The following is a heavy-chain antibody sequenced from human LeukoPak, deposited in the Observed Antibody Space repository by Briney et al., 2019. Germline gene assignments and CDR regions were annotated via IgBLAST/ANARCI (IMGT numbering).Heavy chain of an antibody. V-gene: IGHV4-34*01. J-gene: IGHJ6*03. CDR3: ARDNIVVVPAARYYMDV. D-gene: IGHD2-2*01. CDR2: INHSGST. CDR1: GGSLSGYY. Sequence: MPSETLSLTCAVYGGSLSGYYWSWIRQPPGKGLEWIGEINHSGSTNYNPSLKSRVTISVDTSKNQFSLKLSSVTAADTAVYYCARDNIVVVPAARYYMDVWGKGTTVTVSS.